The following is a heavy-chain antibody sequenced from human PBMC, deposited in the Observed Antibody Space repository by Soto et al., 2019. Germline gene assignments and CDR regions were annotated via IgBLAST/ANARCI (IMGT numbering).Heavy chain of an antibody. D-gene: IGHD3-16*01. CDR2: IWYDGSDK. Sequence: HGESLKISCAASGFTFSGFGMHWVRQAPGKGLEWVAIIWYDGSDKYYADSVKGRFTISRDNSKNTLYLQMNSLRAEDTAVYHCAFGNLSYYFDFWGQGTPVTVSS. J-gene: IGHJ4*02. CDR3: AFGNLSYYFDF. V-gene: IGHV3-33*01. CDR1: GFTFSGFG.